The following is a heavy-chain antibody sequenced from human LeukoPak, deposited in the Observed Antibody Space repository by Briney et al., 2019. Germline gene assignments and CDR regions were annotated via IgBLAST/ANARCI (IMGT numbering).Heavy chain of an antibody. D-gene: IGHD2-2*01. V-gene: IGHV3-21*01. CDR2: ISSISSYI. Sequence: GGSLRLSCAASRCTFSSYSMNWVGQAPGKGLEWVSSISSISSYIYYADSVNGRFTISRDNAKNSLYLQMNSLRAEDTAVYYCASDGTGCSSTSCYYYYGMDVWGQGTTITVSS. J-gene: IGHJ6*02. CDR1: RCTFSSYS. CDR3: ASDGTGCSSTSCYYYYGMDV.